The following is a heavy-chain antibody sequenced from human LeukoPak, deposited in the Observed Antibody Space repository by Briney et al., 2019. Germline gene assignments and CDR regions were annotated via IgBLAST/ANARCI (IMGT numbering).Heavy chain of an antibody. J-gene: IGHJ4*02. CDR2: IWYDGSNK. V-gene: IGHV3-33*06. D-gene: IGHD6-19*01. CDR3: AKTTGYSSGWFDSYFDY. CDR1: GFTFSSYG. Sequence: GGSLRLSCAASGFTFSSYGMHWVRQAPGKGLEWVAAIWYDGSNKYYADSVKGRFTISRDNSKNTLYLQMNSRRAEDTAVYYCAKTTGYSSGWFDSYFDYWGQGTLVTVSS.